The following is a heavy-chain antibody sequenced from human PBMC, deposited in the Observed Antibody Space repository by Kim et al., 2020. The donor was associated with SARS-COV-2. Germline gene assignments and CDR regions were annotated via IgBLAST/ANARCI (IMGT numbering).Heavy chain of an antibody. J-gene: IGHJ6*02. CDR1: GFNFNDNY. V-gene: IGHV3-11*01. Sequence: GGSLRLSCAASGFNFNDNYMSWIRQAPGKGLEWISYISSYSGSIIYYADSVKGRFTTSRDNAKSTVYLQMNILRAEDTAVYYCARGHYGLDVWGHGTPVT. CDR3: ARGHYGLDV. CDR2: ISSYSGSII.